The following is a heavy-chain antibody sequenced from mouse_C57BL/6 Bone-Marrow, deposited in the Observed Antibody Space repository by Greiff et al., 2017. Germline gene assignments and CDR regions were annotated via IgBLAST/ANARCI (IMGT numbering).Heavy chain of an antibody. J-gene: IGHJ2*01. CDR1: GYSITSGYY. V-gene: IGHV3-6*01. CDR3: ARGGTTVLGDY. D-gene: IGHD1-1*01. Sequence: VQLKESGPGLVKPSQSLSLTCSVTGYSITSGYYWNWIRQFPGNKLEWMGYISYDGSNNYNPSLKNRISITRDTSKNQFFLKLNSVTTEDTATYYCARGGTTVLGDYWGQGTTLTVSS. CDR2: ISYDGSN.